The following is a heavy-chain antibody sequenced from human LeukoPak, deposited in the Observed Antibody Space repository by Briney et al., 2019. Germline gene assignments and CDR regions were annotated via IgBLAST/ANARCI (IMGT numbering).Heavy chain of an antibody. CDR2: IYPGNSDT. V-gene: IGHV5-51*01. J-gene: IGHJ4*02. Sequence: GESLKISCKSFGYSFIHYWIAWVRQMPGEGLEWMGIIYPGNSDTRYSPSFQGQVTISADKSIDAAYLQWSSLKASDTAMYYCARQEGSGIYYFDNWGRGTLVTISS. CDR3: ARQEGSGIYYFDN. D-gene: IGHD3-10*01. CDR1: GYSFIHYW.